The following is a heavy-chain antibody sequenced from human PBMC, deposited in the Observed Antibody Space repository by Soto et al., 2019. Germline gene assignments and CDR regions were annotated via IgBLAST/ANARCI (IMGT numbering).Heavy chain of an antibody. D-gene: IGHD3-10*01. CDR1: GFTFSSYG. V-gene: IGHV3-30*18. Sequence: GGSLRLSCAASGFTFSSYGMHWVRQAPGKGLEWVAVISYDGSYKYYADSVKGRFTISRDNSKNTLYLQMNSLRAEDTAVYYCAKGPHYYGSGSYRHYWYFDLWGRGTLVTVSS. CDR2: ISYDGSYK. CDR3: AKGPHYYGSGSYRHYWYFDL. J-gene: IGHJ2*01.